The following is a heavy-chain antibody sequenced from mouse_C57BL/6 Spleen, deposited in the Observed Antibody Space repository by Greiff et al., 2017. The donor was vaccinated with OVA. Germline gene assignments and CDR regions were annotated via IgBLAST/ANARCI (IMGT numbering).Heavy chain of an antibody. CDR3: ASGRRYPYYFDY. CDR1: GFTFSDYG. D-gene: IGHD1-1*01. J-gene: IGHJ2*01. Sequence: EVKLVESGGGLVKPGGSLKLSCAASGFTFSDYGMHWVRQAPEKGLEWVAYISSGSSTIYYADTVKGRFTISSDNAKNTLFLQMTSLRSEDTAMYYCASGRRYPYYFDYWGKGTTLTVSS. CDR2: ISSGSSTI. V-gene: IGHV5-17*01.